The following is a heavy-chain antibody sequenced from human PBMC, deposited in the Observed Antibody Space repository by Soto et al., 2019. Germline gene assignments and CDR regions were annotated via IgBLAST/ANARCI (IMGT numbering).Heavy chain of an antibody. D-gene: IGHD3-10*01. CDR2: IYYSGSA. J-gene: IGHJ4*02. V-gene: IGHV4-39*01. CDR1: GGSINNSSFY. Sequence: QLQLQESGPGLVKPSETLSLTCTVSGGSINNSSFYCGWVRQPPGKRLEWIGSIYYSGSAYYNPSLKSRLTICVDTSKNQFSLNLSSVTAADTVVYFCARRPLVRGIIPYYFDSWGQGTLVTVSS. CDR3: ARRPLVRGIIPYYFDS.